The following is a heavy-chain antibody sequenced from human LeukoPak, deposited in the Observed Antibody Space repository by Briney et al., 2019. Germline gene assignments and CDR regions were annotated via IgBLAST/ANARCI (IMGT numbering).Heavy chain of an antibody. J-gene: IGHJ3*02. CDR2: TDTSGNYI. CDR1: GFTFSNYG. Sequence: GGSLRLSCSASGFTFSNYGMNWVRQAPGKGLEWVSFTDTSGNYIYYGDSVKGRFTISRDNAKNLVFLQMNGLRAEDTAVYYCARGRSITLLRGVAMSDGFDIWGQGAMVAVSS. V-gene: IGHV3-21*01. CDR3: ARGRSITLLRGVAMSDGFDI. D-gene: IGHD3-10*01.